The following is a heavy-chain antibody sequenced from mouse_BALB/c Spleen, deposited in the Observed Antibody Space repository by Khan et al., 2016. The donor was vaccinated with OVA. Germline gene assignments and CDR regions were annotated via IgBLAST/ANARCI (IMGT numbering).Heavy chain of an antibody. CDR1: GFNIKDTY. Sequence: VQLQQSGAEFVKPGASVKLSCTASGFNIKDTYMHWINQRPQQGLVWIGRIDPANGNVKYDPNFQDKATIAADASSNTAYLQLISLTSADTAVYYCTRGAYNGLFAYWGQGTLVTVAA. J-gene: IGHJ3*01. D-gene: IGHD2-10*01. V-gene: IGHV14-3*02. CDR3: TRGAYNGLFAY. CDR2: IDPANGNV.